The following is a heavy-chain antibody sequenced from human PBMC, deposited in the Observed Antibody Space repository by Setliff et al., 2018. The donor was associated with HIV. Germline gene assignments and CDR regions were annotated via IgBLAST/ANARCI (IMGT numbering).Heavy chain of an antibody. D-gene: IGHD3-3*01. J-gene: IGHJ4*02. CDR1: GYRFSSYG. Sequence: ASVKVSCKASGYRFSSYGITWVRHAPGQGLEWMGWINVHNGDTKFAQRFQDRLTMTTDTSTTTAYMELSRLRSDDTAVYYCARSRITIFGVVITELHFDYWGQGTLVTVSS. V-gene: IGHV1-18*01. CDR3: ARSRITIFGVVITELHFDY. CDR2: INVHNGDT.